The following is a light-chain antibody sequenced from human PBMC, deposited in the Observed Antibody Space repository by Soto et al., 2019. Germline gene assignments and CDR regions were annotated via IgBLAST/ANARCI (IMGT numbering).Light chain of an antibody. CDR3: SSYTTSSTVV. J-gene: IGLJ1*01. Sequence: QSVLTQPASVSGSPGQSITISCTGTSSDVGSYNYVSWYQQHPGKAPKLMIYEVSNRPSGVSDRFSGSKSGNTASLTISGLQAEDEADYYCSSYTTSSTVVFGTGTKVTVL. V-gene: IGLV2-14*01. CDR2: EVS. CDR1: SSDVGSYNY.